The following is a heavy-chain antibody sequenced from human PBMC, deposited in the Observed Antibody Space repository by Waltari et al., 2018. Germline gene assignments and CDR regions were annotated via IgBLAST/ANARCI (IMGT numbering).Heavy chain of an antibody. V-gene: IGHV4-4*02. CDR1: GDSVLIANW. CDR3: ARDRGRGLYLDV. Sequence: QLQESVPGLVKPSGNLSLSCAVSGDSVLIANWWSWVRQFPQRGLEWIGQVLSTGKTNYSPSFASRVTMSLDASNNQFSLKVTSATAADTAVYYCARDRGRGLYLDVWGPGTLVTVSP. J-gene: IGHJ4*02. D-gene: IGHD2-15*01. CDR2: VLSTGKT.